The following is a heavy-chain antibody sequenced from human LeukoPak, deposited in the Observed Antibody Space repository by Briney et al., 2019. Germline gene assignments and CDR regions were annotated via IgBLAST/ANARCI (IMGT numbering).Heavy chain of an antibody. CDR3: ARGTLYSGSYYPLSDAFGI. D-gene: IGHD1-26*01. Sequence: ASVKVSCKASGYTFTGYYMHWVRQAPGQGLEWMGWINPNSGGTNYAQKFQGRVTMTRDTSISTAYMELSRLRSDDTAVYYCARGTLYSGSYYPLSDAFGIWGQGTMVTVSS. J-gene: IGHJ3*02. V-gene: IGHV1-2*02. CDR2: INPNSGGT. CDR1: GYTFTGYY.